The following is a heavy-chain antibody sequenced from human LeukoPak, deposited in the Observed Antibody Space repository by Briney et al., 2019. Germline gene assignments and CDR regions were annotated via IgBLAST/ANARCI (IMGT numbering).Heavy chain of an antibody. D-gene: IGHD6-6*01. CDR1: GFTFSSYW. Sequence: GSLRLSCAASGFTFSSYWMSWVRQAPGKGLEWVANIKQDGSEKYYVDSVKGRFTISRDNAKNSLYLQMNSLRAEDTAVYYCARDRGGKYSSSSAYWGQGTLVTVSS. J-gene: IGHJ4*02. CDR2: IKQDGSEK. CDR3: ARDRGGKYSSSSAY. V-gene: IGHV3-7*01.